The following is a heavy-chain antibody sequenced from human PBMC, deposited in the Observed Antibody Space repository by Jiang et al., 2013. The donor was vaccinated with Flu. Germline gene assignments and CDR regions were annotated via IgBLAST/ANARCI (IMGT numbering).Heavy chain of an antibody. V-gene: IGHV4-34*01. CDR1: GGSFSGYY. Sequence: LLKPSETLSLTCAVYGGSFSGYYWSWIRQPPGKGLEWIGEINHSGSTNYNPSLKSRVTISVDTSKNQFSLKLSSVTAADTAVYYCASLFGSTVTKVDYWGQGTLVTVSS. D-gene: IGHD4-17*01. CDR2: INHSGST. CDR3: ASLFGSTVTKVDY. J-gene: IGHJ4*02.